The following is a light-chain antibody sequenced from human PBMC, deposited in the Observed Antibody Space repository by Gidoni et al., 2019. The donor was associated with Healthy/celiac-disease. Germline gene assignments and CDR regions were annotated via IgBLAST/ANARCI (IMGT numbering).Light chain of an antibody. V-gene: IGKV3-15*01. CDR1: QSVSSN. J-gene: IGKJ1*01. CDR2: GAS. CDR3: QQYNNWLRT. Sequence: EIVMTQSPATLSVSPGERANLSCRASQSVSSNLAWYQQKPGQAPRLLIYGASTRATGIPARVSGSGSGTEFTLTISSLQSEDFAVYYCQQYNNWLRTFGQGTKVEIK.